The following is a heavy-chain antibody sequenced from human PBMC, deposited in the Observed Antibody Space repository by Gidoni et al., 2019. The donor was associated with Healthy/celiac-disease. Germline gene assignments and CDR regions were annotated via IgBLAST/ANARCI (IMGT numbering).Heavy chain of an antibody. V-gene: IGHV3-30*18. D-gene: IGHD2-15*01. CDR1: GFTFSSYG. J-gene: IGHJ4*02. CDR3: AKDLEDIVVVVAAGVDY. Sequence: QVQLVESGGGVVQPGRSLRPPCPASGFTFSSYGMHWVRQAPGKGLEWVAVISYDGSNKYYADSVKGRFTISRDNSKNTLYLQMNSLRAEDTAVYYCAKDLEDIVVVVAAGVDYWGQGTLVTVSS. CDR2: ISYDGSNK.